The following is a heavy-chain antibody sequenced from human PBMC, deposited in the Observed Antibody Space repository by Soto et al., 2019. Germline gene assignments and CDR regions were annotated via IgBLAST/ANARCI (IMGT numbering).Heavy chain of an antibody. CDR1: GGSIDSDGSY. J-gene: IGHJ5*02. V-gene: IGHV4-31*03. CDR3: AGRHCFSSSRSYLRP. D-gene: IGHD2-2*01. Sequence: QVQLQESGPGLVKPSQTLSLTCTVSGGSIDSDGSYWSWIRQSPGEGLEWLGYIYYSGTTYYNPFLKGRGSLSLDTSKKQVSLKVSSGTAAETAIFFWAGRHCFSSSRSYLRPWGRGTLVTFFS. CDR2: IYYSGTT.